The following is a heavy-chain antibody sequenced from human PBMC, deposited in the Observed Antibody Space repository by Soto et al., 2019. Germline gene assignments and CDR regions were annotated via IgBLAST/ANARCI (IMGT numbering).Heavy chain of an antibody. CDR3: ARGLMYCSSTSCYPTFDY. Sequence: EVQLVESGGGLVQPGGSLRLSCAASGFTFSSYSMNWVRQAPGKGLEWVSYISSSGSTIYYADSVKGRFTISRDNAKNSLYLQMNSLRAEDTAVYYCARGLMYCSSTSCYPTFDYWGQGTLVTVSS. D-gene: IGHD2-2*01. CDR1: GFTFSSYS. V-gene: IGHV3-48*04. J-gene: IGHJ4*02. CDR2: ISSSGSTI.